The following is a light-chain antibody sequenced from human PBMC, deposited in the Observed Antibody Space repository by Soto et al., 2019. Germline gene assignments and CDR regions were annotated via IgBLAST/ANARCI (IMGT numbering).Light chain of an antibody. CDR2: DVT. Sequence: QSALTQPPSASGSLGQSVTISCTGASSDVGGYDFVSWYQQHPGKAPKLMIYDVTKRPSGVPDRFSGSKSGNTASLTVSGLQADDEADYYCSSYAGSRLPVAFGGGTKLTVL. V-gene: IGLV2-8*01. CDR1: SSDVGGYDF. CDR3: SSYAGSRLPVA. J-gene: IGLJ2*01.